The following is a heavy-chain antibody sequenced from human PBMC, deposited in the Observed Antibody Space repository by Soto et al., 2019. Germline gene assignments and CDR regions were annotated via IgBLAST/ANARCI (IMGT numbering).Heavy chain of an antibody. V-gene: IGHV3-33*01. J-gene: IGHJ4*02. D-gene: IGHD3-10*01. CDR1: GFTFSSYG. CDR3: ARDHGSSWFGPIDY. Sequence: QVQLVESGGGVVQPGRSLRLSCAASGFTFSSYGMHWVRQAPGKGLEWVAVIWYDGSNEYCADSVKGRFTISRDNSKKTLYLQMNGLRAEDTAVYYCARDHGSSWFGPIDYWGQGTLVTVSS. CDR2: IWYDGSNE.